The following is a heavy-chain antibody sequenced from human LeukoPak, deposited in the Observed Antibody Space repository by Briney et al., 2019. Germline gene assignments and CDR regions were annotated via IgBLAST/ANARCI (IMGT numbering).Heavy chain of an antibody. D-gene: IGHD2-8*02. Sequence: GGSLRLSCAASGFTFSSYAMSWVRQAPGKGLEWVSAISGSGGSTYYADSVKGRFTISRDNSKNTLYLQMNSLRAEDTAVYYCAKVWELYWFNIWGSFDYWGQGTLVTVSS. CDR2: ISGSGGST. CDR1: GFTFSSYA. CDR3: AKVWELYWFNIWGSFDY. V-gene: IGHV3-23*01. J-gene: IGHJ4*02.